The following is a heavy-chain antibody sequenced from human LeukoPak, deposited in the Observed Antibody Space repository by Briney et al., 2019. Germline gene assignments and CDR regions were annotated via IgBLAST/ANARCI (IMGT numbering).Heavy chain of an antibody. J-gene: IGHJ4*02. Sequence: ASVKVSCKASGYIFSDYYIHWVRQARGRGFEWMGWITRYSGATKFAQKFQGRVTLTRDTSISTAYVELTNLASDDTAVYHCVSWAGGNSDVASFDYWGQGTLVIVSS. CDR2: ITRYSGAT. CDR1: GYIFSDYY. V-gene: IGHV1-2*02. D-gene: IGHD2-21*01. CDR3: VSWAGGNSDVASFDY.